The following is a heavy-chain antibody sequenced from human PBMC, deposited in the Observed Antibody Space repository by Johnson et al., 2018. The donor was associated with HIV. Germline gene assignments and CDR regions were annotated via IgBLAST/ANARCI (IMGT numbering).Heavy chain of an antibody. CDR3: TGGIPNLPITGTRGFDI. CDR1: GFTVSSNY. V-gene: IGHV3-64*01. J-gene: IGHJ3*02. Sequence: EVQLVESGGGLIQPGGSLRLSCAASGFTVSSNYMSWVRQAPGKGLEYVSAISSNGGSTYYANSVKERFTISRDNSKNTLYLQMGSLRAEDMAVYYCTGGIPNLPITGTRGFDIWGQGTMVTVSS. CDR2: ISSNGGST. D-gene: IGHD1-20*01.